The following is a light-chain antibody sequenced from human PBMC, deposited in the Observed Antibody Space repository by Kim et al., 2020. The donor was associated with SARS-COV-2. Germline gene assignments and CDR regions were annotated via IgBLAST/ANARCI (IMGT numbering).Light chain of an antibody. J-gene: IGLJ2*01. CDR1: SLRNYY. CDR3: NSWDSSGDHL. Sequence: SSELTQDPAVSVALGQTVRITCQGDSLRNYYTNWYQQKPGQAPVLVIYNKKDRPSGIPDRFSGSNSGNTASLTITGTQAEDEADYYCNSWDSSGDHLFGGGTQLTVL. V-gene: IGLV3-19*01. CDR2: NKK.